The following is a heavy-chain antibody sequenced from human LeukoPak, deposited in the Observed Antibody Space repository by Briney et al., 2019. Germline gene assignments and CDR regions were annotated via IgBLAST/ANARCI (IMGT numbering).Heavy chain of an antibody. Sequence: GGSLRLSCAASGFTFSNFAMNWVRRAPGKGLEWVSTISGSGDGTYYADSVKGRFTISRDNSKNTLLLQTSSLSADDTALYYCAKGRLQEGTVFRGVITPVDYWGQGTLVTVIS. CDR3: AKGRLQEGTVFRGVITPVDY. CDR2: ISGSGDGT. J-gene: IGHJ4*02. V-gene: IGHV3-23*01. CDR1: GFTFSNFA. D-gene: IGHD3-10*01.